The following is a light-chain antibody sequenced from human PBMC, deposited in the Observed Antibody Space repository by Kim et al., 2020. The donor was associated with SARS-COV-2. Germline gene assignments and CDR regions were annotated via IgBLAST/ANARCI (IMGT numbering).Light chain of an antibody. CDR1: QSVDSC. J-gene: IGKJ3*01. Sequence: SPGERATLTCRASQSVDSCLAWYQQKPGQAPRLLIYDTANRATGIPARFSGSGSGTDFTLTISSLEPEDSAVYYCQHRSNWPPFTFGPGTKGDIK. CDR3: QHRSNWPPFT. CDR2: DTA. V-gene: IGKV3-11*01.